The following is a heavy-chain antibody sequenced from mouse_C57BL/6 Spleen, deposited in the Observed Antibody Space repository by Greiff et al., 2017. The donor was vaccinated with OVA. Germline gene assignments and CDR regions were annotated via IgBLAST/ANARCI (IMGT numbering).Heavy chain of an antibody. V-gene: IGHV5-4*01. CDR1: GFTFSSYA. CDR2: ISDGGSYT. CDR3: AREEYYDSYSHTLYSLDY. J-gene: IGHJ2*01. D-gene: IGHD2-3*01. Sequence: EVKLVESGGGLVKPGGSLKLSCAASGFTFSSYAMSWVRQTPEKRLEWVATISDGGSYTYYPDNVKGRFTISRDNAKNNLYLQMSHLKSEDTAMYYCAREEYYDSYSHTLYSLDYWGQGTTLTVSS.